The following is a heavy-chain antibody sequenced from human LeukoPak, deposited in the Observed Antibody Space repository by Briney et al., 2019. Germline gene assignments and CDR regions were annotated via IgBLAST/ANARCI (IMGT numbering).Heavy chain of an antibody. CDR2: IYGGGNI. D-gene: IGHD5-24*01. J-gene: IGHJ4*02. Sequence: GGSLRLSCAASGFTFSSYAMHWVRQAPGKGLEWVSVIYGGGNIYYADSVKGRFTISRDNSKNTLYLQMNSLRAEDTAVYYCARGAGYNYPYYFDYWGQGTLVTVSS. V-gene: IGHV3-53*01. CDR3: ARGAGYNYPYYFDY. CDR1: GFTFSSYA.